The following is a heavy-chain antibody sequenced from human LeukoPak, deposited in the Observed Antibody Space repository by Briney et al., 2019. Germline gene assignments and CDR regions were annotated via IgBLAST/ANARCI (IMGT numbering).Heavy chain of an antibody. Sequence: ASVKVSCKASGYTFTSYGISWVRQAPGQGLEWMGWISSYNGNTNYAQKLQGRVTMTTDTSTSTAYMELRSLRSDDTAVYYCARVNRYYDILTGYDPLYYFDYWGQGTLVTVSS. J-gene: IGHJ4*02. CDR2: ISSYNGNT. CDR1: GYTFTSYG. D-gene: IGHD3-9*01. CDR3: ARVNRYYDILTGYDPLYYFDY. V-gene: IGHV1-18*01.